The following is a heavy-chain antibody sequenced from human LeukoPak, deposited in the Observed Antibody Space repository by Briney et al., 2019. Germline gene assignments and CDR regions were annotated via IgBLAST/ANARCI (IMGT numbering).Heavy chain of an antibody. D-gene: IGHD6-13*01. Sequence: PSQTLSLTCTVSGGSISSGGYYWSWIRQHPGKGLEWIGYIYYSGSTYYNPSLKSRVTISVDTSKNQFSLKLSSVTAADTAVYYCARVAGRIAAAHDYWGQGTLVTVSS. V-gene: IGHV4-31*03. CDR3: ARVAGRIAAAHDY. J-gene: IGHJ4*02. CDR1: GGSISSGGYY. CDR2: IYYSGST.